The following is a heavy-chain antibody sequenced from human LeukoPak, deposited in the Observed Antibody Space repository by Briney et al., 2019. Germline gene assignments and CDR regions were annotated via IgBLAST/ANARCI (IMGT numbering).Heavy chain of an antibody. V-gene: IGHV3-7*01. CDR1: GFDFNIYS. Sequence: PGGSLRLSCAASGFDFNIYSMNWVRQAPGKGLDWVANINQDGSVRYYVASVKGRFTISRDNAKNLVHLQMNSLRAEDTAVYYCARKGLPDYWGQGTMVTVSS. D-gene: IGHD2-21*02. J-gene: IGHJ4*02. CDR2: INQDGSVR. CDR3: ARKGLPDY.